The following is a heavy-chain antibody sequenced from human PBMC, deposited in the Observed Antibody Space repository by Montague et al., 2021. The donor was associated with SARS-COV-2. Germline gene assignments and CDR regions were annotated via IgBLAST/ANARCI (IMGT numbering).Heavy chain of an antibody. J-gene: IGHJ4*02. D-gene: IGHD4-17*01. V-gene: IGHV2-70*01. CDR1: GFSLNTSGMC. CDR3: ARSYGDYRDSYFDY. Sequence: PALVKPTQTLTLTCTFSGFSLNTSGMCVSWIRQPPGKALEWLALIDWDEDQYYSTFLKTRLTISKDTSKNQVVLTMTNMDPIDTATYYCARSYGDYRDSYFDYWGQGTLVTVSS. CDR2: IDWDEDQ.